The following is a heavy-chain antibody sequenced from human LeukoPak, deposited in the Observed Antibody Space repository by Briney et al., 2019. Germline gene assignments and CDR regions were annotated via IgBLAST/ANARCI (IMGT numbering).Heavy chain of an antibody. J-gene: IGHJ4*02. CDR2: ISGSGGST. D-gene: IGHD2-15*01. CDR3: AKANDIVVVVAYFDY. V-gene: IGHV3-23*01. CDR1: GFTFSSYA. Sequence: PGGSLRLSCAASGFTFSSYAMSWVRQAPGKGLEWVSAISGSGGSTYYADSVKGRFTISRDNSKNTLYLQMNSLRAEDTVVYYCAKANDIVVVVAYFDYWGQGTLVTVSS.